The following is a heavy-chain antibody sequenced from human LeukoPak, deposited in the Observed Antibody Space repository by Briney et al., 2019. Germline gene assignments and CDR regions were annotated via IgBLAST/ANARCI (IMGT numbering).Heavy chain of an antibody. CDR1: GFTFSSYG. J-gene: IGHJ4*02. V-gene: IGHV3-30*02. CDR2: IRYDGSNK. CDR3: AKPVL. D-gene: IGHD3-10*01. Sequence: GGSLRLSCAASGFTFSSYGMHWVRQAPGKGLEWAAFIRYDGSNKDYADSVKGRFTISRDNSKNTLYLQMNSLRAEDTAVYYCAKPVLWGQGTLVTVSS.